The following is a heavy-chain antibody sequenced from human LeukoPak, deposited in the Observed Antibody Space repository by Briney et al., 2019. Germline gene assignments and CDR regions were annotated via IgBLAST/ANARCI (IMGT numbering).Heavy chain of an antibody. CDR1: GGSISSYY. V-gene: IGHV4-4*09. D-gene: IGHD3-3*01. Sequence: SETLSLTCTVSGGSISSYYWSWIRQPPGKGLELIGYIYTSGSTNYNPSLKSRVTISVDTSKNQFSLKLSSVTAADTSVYYCARHQDFWSGYYMDVWGKGTTVTVSS. CDR2: IYTSGST. J-gene: IGHJ6*03. CDR3: ARHQDFWSGYYMDV.